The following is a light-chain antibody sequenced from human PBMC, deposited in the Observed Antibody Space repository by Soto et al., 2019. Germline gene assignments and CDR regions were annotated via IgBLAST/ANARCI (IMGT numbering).Light chain of an antibody. CDR2: SAS. CDR3: HQYHYWSRPS. J-gene: IGKJ4*01. CDR1: QSISSD. V-gene: IGKV3-15*01. Sequence: EVVMTQSPATLSVSPGERATLSCRASQSISSDLAWYQQKPGQCPRLLIYSASTKATGIPARISGSGSETEFTLTISSLQSEDFAVYYCHQYHYWSRPSFGGGTKVDIK.